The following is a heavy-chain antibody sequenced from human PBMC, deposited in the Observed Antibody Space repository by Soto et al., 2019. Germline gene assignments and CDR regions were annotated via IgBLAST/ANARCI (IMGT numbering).Heavy chain of an antibody. V-gene: IGHV4-59*01. CDR2: IYYSGST. CDR3: AREDLYYYDSRGVGCFDY. CDR1: GGSISSYY. D-gene: IGHD3-22*01. Sequence: SETLSLTCTVSGGSISSYYWSWIRQPPGKGLEWIGYIYYSGSTNYNPSLKSRVTISVDTSKNQFSLKLSSVTAADTAVYYCAREDLYYYDSRGVGCFDYWGQGTLVTRLL. J-gene: IGHJ4*02.